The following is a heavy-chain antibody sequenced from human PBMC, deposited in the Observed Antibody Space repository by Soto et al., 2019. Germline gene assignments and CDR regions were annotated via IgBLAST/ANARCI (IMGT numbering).Heavy chain of an antibody. CDR2: ISAYNGNT. CDR3: VRDREAARPGWFDP. CDR1: GYTFTTYG. Sequence: ASVKVSCKASGYTFTTYGISWVRQAPGRGLEWMGWISAYNGNTKDAQKFQDRVTMTTDAITSTAYMELRSLTSDDTAVYYCVRDREAARPGWFDPWGQGTLVTVSP. D-gene: IGHD6-6*01. J-gene: IGHJ5*02. V-gene: IGHV1-18*04.